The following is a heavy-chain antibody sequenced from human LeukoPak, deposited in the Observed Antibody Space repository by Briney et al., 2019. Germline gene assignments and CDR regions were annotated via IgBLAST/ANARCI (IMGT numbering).Heavy chain of an antibody. V-gene: IGHV3-74*01. CDR2: INSDGSST. CDR3: ARWPLGVDGFGESRNYFDY. Sequence: PGGSLRLSCAASGFTFSSYWMHWVRQAPGKGLVWVSRINSDGSSTSYADSVKGRFTISRDNAKNTLYLQMNSLRAEDTAVYYCARWPLGVDGFGESRNYFDYWGQGTLVTVSS. D-gene: IGHD3-10*01. CDR1: GFTFSSYW. J-gene: IGHJ4*02.